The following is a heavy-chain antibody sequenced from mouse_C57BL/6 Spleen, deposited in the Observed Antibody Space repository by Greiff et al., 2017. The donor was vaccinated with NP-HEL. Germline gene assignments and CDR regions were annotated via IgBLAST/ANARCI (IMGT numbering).Heavy chain of an antibody. Sequence: VHVKQSGTVLARPGASVKMSCKTSGYTFTSYWMHWVKQRPGQGLEWIGAIYPGNSDTSYNQKFKGKAKLTAVTSASTAYMELSSLTNEDSAVYYCTRKYDGYYAWFAYWGQGTLVTVSA. CDR2: IYPGNSDT. J-gene: IGHJ3*01. D-gene: IGHD2-3*01. CDR1: GYTFTSYW. V-gene: IGHV1-5*01. CDR3: TRKYDGYYAWFAY.